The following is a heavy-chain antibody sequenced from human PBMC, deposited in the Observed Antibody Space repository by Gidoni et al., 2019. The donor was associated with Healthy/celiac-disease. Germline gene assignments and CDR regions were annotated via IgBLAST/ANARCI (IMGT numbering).Heavy chain of an antibody. V-gene: IGHV4-39*01. CDR3: ARGQADVWGSYRYTLDY. J-gene: IGHJ4*02. CDR2: IYYSGGT. CDR1: GGSIRSSSYS. Sequence: QLQLQEPGPGLVKPSETLSLTCTVSGGSIRSSSYSWGWIRQPPGKGLEWSGSIYYSGGTYYNPSLKSRVNISVDTSKNQFSLKLSSVTAADTAVYYCARGQADVWGSYRYTLDYWGQGTLVTVSS. D-gene: IGHD3-16*02.